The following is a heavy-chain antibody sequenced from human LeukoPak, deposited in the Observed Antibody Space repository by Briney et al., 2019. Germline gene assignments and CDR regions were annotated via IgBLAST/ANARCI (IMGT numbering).Heavy chain of an antibody. V-gene: IGHV1-69*05. CDR1: GGTFSSYA. CDR3: ARWGNVLRYFDPPRMDDY. D-gene: IGHD3-9*01. CDR2: IIPIFGTA. J-gene: IGHJ4*02. Sequence: GASVKVSCKASGGTFSSYAISWVRQAPGQGLEWMGGIIPIFGTANYAQKFQGRVTITTDESTSTAYMELSSLRSDDTAVYYCARWGNVLRYFDPPRMDDYWGQGTLVTVSS.